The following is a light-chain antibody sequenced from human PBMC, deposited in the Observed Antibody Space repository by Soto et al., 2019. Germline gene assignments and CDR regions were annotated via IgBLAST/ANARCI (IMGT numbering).Light chain of an antibody. CDR1: QIVSSN. J-gene: IGKJ1*01. CDR2: AAS. Sequence: DILMTQSPSILSSSLGDRATLSCRASQIVSSNLAWYQQKPGQAPRLLIYAASTRATGIPARFSGSGSGTEFTLTSSIQHADYSTDYCRQHNSYPRTFGQGTKVDIK. CDR3: QHNSYPRT. V-gene: IGKV3-15*01.